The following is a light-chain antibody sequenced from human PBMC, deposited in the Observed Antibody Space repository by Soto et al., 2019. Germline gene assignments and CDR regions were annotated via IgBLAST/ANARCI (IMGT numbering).Light chain of an antibody. J-gene: IGKJ2*01. Sequence: EIVLTHSPGTLSSSPGESATLSCRASQSVANNYVAWYQQKPGQAPTLLIHGASYRAAGIPDRFSGSGAGTDFPHTISRLEPEAFAVFHCQQYGNSPYTFGQGTKREI. CDR1: QSVANNY. V-gene: IGKV3-20*01. CDR2: GAS. CDR3: QQYGNSPYT.